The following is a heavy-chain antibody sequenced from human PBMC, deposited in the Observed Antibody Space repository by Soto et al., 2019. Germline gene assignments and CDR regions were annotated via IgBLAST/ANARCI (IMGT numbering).Heavy chain of an antibody. D-gene: IGHD1-26*01. CDR2: INPNAYST. V-gene: IGHV1-46*03. J-gene: IGHJ1*01. CDR1: GYTFTTYY. Sequence: QVQLVQSGAEVKKPGASVKVSCKASGYTFTTYYMHWVRQAPGQGLEWMGIINPNAYSTSYAQKFQGRVTMTRDTSTSTVYMGLGSLTSEDTAVYYCARGGGGYYSEYFQHWGQGTLVTVSS. CDR3: ARGGGGYYSEYFQH.